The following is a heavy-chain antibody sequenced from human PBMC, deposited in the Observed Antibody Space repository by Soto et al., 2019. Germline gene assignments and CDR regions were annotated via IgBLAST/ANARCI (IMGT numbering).Heavy chain of an antibody. Sequence: QVQLVESGGGVVQPGRSLILSCAASGFLFSNYGMHWVRQAPGKGLEWVAVISYDGSDEYYADSVKGRFTISRDKSTNTLYLQMNSLRAEDTAVYYCAKAFGIWSGYSDYWGQGTLVTVSS. V-gene: IGHV3-30*18. J-gene: IGHJ4*02. D-gene: IGHD3-3*01. CDR3: AKAFGIWSGYSDY. CDR1: GFLFSNYG. CDR2: ISYDGSDE.